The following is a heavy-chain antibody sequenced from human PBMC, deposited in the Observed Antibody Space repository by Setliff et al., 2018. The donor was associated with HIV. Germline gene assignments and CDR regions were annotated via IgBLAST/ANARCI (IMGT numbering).Heavy chain of an antibody. V-gene: IGHV4-59*02. CDR3: ARSDILTGKIKSFDY. CDR2: IYYSGST. J-gene: IGHJ4*02. CDR1: SGSVNNYW. D-gene: IGHD3-9*01. Sequence: PSETLSLTCNVSSGSVNNYWWTWIRQPPGKGLEWIGYIYYSGSTYYNPSLKSRVTISVDTSKNQFSLMLSSVTAADTAVYYCARSDILTGKIKSFDYWGQGTLVTVSS.